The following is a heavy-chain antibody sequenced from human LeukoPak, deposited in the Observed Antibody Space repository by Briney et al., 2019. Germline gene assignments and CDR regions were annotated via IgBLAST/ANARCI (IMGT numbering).Heavy chain of an antibody. CDR2: ISAYNGNT. D-gene: IGHD5-24*01. V-gene: IGHV1-18*01. CDR1: GYTFTSYG. CDR3: ARVPGRDGYNYISL. Sequence: ASVKVSCKASGYTFTSYGISWVRQAPGQGLEWMGWISAYNGNTNYAQKLQGRVTMTTDTSTSTAYMELRSLRSDDTAVYYCARVPGRDGYNYISLWGQGTLVTVSS. J-gene: IGHJ4*02.